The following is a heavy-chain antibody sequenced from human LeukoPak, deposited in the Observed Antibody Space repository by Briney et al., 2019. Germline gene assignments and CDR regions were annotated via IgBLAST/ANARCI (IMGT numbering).Heavy chain of an antibody. J-gene: IGHJ4*02. D-gene: IGHD3-3*01. V-gene: IGHV4-30-4*01. CDR1: GGSISSGDYY. CDR2: IYYSGST. CDR3: ARGDFWSGYFLDY. Sequence: SQTLSLTCTVSGGSISSGDYYWSWIRQPPGKGLEWIGYIYYSGSTYYNPSLKSRVTISVDTSKNQFSLKLSSVTAADTAVYYCARGDFWSGYFLDYWGQGTLVTVSS.